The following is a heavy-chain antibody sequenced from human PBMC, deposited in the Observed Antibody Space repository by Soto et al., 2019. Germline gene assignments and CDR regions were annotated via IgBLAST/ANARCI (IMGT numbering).Heavy chain of an antibody. V-gene: IGHV1-8*01. CDR2: MNPNSGNT. CDR3: ARGLLSQDDAFDI. Sequence: ASVKVSCMASGYTFTSYDINWVRQATGQGLEWMGWMNPNSGNTGYAQKFQGRVTMTRNTSISTAYMELSSLRSEDTAVYYCARGLLSQDDAFDIWGQGTMVTVSS. CDR1: GYTFTSYD. D-gene: IGHD3-3*01. J-gene: IGHJ3*02.